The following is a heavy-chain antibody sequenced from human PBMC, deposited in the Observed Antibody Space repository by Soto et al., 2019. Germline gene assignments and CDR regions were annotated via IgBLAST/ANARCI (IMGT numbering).Heavy chain of an antibody. CDR1: VFTCGSHT. D-gene: IGHD4-17*01. Sequence: GSLRRSCPASVFTCGSHTLRWVRQAPGKGLEWVSIFSSVGNIYYAASGKGRFTISRDNSKNTLYLQMNSLRAEDTAIYYCAKDNDYHDYKYFFDYWGQGTLVTVSS. CDR2: FSSVGNI. J-gene: IGHJ4*02. CDR3: AKDNDYHDYKYFFDY. V-gene: IGHV3-23*01.